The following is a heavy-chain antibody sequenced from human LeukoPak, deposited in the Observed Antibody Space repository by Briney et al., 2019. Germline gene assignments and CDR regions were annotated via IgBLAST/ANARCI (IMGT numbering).Heavy chain of an antibody. CDR3: ARRCSGPTCYTDAYDI. D-gene: IGHD2-2*02. CDR2: VYYSGST. V-gene: IGHV4-59*08. J-gene: IGHJ3*02. Sequence: MALETLSLTCTVSGGSISSYYWTWIRQPPGKGLEWIGYVYYSGSTDYNPSLKSRVTISVDTSNKQFSLNLSSVTAADTAVYYCARRCSGPTCYTDAYDIWGQGTMVTVSS. CDR1: GGSISSYY.